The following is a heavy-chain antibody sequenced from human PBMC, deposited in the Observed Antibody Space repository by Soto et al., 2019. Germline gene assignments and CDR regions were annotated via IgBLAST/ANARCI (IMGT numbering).Heavy chain of an antibody. Sequence: GGSLRLSCAASGFTFDDYAMHWVRQAPGKGLEWVSGISWNSGSIGYADSVKGRFTISRDNAKNSLYLQMNSLRAEDTALYYCAKDLAVAATHWFDPWGQGTLVTVSS. J-gene: IGHJ5*02. CDR2: ISWNSGSI. D-gene: IGHD6-19*01. CDR3: AKDLAVAATHWFDP. V-gene: IGHV3-9*01. CDR1: GFTFDDYA.